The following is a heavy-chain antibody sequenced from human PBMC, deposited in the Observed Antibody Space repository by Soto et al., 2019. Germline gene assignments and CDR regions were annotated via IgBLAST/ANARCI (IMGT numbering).Heavy chain of an antibody. CDR3: TTDVITMIVVVTPGGDAFDI. V-gene: IGHV3-23*01. CDR1: GFTFSSYA. D-gene: IGHD3-22*01. J-gene: IGHJ3*02. CDR2: ISGSGSST. Sequence: GGSLRLSCAASGFTFSSYAMSWVRQAPGKGLEWVSGISGSGSSTYYADSVKGRFTISRDKSKNTLYLQMNSLKTEDTAVYYCTTDVITMIVVVTPGGDAFDIWGQGTMVTVSS.